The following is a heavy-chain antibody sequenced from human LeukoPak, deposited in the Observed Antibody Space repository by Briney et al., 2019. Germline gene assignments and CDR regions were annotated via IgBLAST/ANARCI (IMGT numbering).Heavy chain of an antibody. CDR2: LNPSGSGT. Sequence: ASVKVSCKASGYTFTTYKMHWVRQAPGQGLEWMGILNPSGSGTRNAQKFQGRVTMTRDTSTSTVYMELSSLRSEDTAVYYCASSDDYYDSSGYSRYWGQGTLVTVSS. CDR3: ASSDDYYDSSGYSRY. CDR1: GYTFTTYK. J-gene: IGHJ4*02. V-gene: IGHV1-46*01. D-gene: IGHD3-22*01.